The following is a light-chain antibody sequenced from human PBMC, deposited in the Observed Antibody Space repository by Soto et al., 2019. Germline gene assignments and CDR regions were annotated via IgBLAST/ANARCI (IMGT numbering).Light chain of an antibody. J-gene: IGLJ3*02. V-gene: IGLV2-8*01. CDR3: SSFAGTINWV. Sequence: QYALTQPPSASGSPGQSVTISCTGTSSDVGSYNYVSWYQQHPGQAPKLIIYEVSRRPSGVPDRFSGSKSGNTASLTVSGLQAEDEAEYYCSSFAGTINWVFGGGTKLTVL. CDR1: SSDVGSYNY. CDR2: EVS.